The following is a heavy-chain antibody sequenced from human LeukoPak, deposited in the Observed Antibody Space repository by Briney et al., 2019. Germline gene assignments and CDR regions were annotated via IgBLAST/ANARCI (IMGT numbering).Heavy chain of an antibody. CDR1: GFTFSSYA. CDR3: AKGLVRGVIIYYYYGMDV. D-gene: IGHD3-10*01. J-gene: IGHJ6*02. V-gene: IGHV3-23*01. Sequence: GGSLRLSCAASGFTFSSYAMSWVRQAPGKGLEWVSAISGSGGSTYYAVSVKGRFTISRDNSKNTLYLQMNSLRAEDTAVYYCAKGLVRGVIIYYYYGMDVWGQGTTVTVSS. CDR2: ISGSGGST.